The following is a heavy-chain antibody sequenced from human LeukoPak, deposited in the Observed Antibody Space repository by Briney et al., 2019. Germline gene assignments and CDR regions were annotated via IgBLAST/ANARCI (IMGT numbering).Heavy chain of an antibody. J-gene: IGHJ4*02. CDR1: GGTFSSYA. CDR3: ARSNGGGSGWYGLFDY. V-gene: IGHV1-69*13. CDR2: IIPIFGTA. D-gene: IGHD6-19*01. Sequence: GASVKVSCKASGGTFSSYAISWVRQAPGQGLEWMGGIIPIFGTANYAQKFQGRVTITANESTSTAYMELSSLRSEDTAVYYCARSNGGGSGWYGLFDYWGQGTLVTVSS.